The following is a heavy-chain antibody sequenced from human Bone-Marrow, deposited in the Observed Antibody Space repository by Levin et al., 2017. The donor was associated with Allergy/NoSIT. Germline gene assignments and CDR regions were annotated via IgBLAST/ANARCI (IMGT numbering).Heavy chain of an antibody. V-gene: IGHV3-43*01. CDR3: VKDSAITVAGTSGTYFGF. Sequence: GGSLRLSCAASGFTFEDSTMHWVRQAPGKGLEWVSLISWDGVSSHYKDSVKGRFTISRDNSKNSVYLQMNILTPDDSALYYCVKDSAITVAGTSGTYFGFWGQGTVVTVSS. CDR1: GFTFEDST. D-gene: IGHD6-19*01. J-gene: IGHJ4*02. CDR2: ISWDGVSS.